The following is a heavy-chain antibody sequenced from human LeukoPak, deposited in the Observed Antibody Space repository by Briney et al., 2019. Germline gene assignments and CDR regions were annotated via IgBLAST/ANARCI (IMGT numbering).Heavy chain of an antibody. J-gene: IGHJ6*02. CDR2: ISGDGGST. D-gene: IGHD2-2*01. Sequence: GSLRLSCAASGFTFDDYAMHWVRQAPGKGLEWVSLISGDGGSTYYAASVKGRFTISRDKSKNSLYLQMNSLRTEDTALYYCAKDTALCSSTSCYDYYYYGMDVWGQGTTVTVSS. CDR3: AKDTALCSSTSCYDYYYYGMDV. V-gene: IGHV3-43*02. CDR1: GFTFDDYA.